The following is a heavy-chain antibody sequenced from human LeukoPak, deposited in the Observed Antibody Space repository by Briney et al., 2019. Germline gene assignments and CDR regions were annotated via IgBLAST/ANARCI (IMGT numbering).Heavy chain of an antibody. V-gene: IGHV4-39*07. CDR1: GGSISSSSYY. D-gene: IGHD6-13*01. CDR2: IYYSGST. CDR3: ARLIAAAGTQNWFDP. J-gene: IGHJ5*02. Sequence: SETLSLTCTVSGGSISSSSYYWGWIRQPPGKGLEWIGSIYYSGSTYYNPSLKSRVTISVDTSKNQFSLKLSSVTAADTAVYYCARLIAAAGTQNWFDPWGQGTLVTVSP.